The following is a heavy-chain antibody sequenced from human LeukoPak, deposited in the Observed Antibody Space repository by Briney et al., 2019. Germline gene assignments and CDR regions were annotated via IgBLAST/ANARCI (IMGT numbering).Heavy chain of an antibody. CDR1: GGSISSYY. CDR3: ARGIAAAATGWFDP. D-gene: IGHD6-13*01. J-gene: IGHJ5*02. Sequence: PSETLSLTCTVSGGSISSYYWSWIRHPPGKGLEWIGYIYYSGSTNYNPSLKSRVTISVDTSKNQFSLKLSSVTAADTAVYYCARGIAAAATGWFDPWGQGTLVTVSS. CDR2: IYYSGST. V-gene: IGHV4-59*01.